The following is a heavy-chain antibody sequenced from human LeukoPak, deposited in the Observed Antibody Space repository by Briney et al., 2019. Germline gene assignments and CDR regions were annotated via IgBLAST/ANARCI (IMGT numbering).Heavy chain of an antibody. Sequence: GGSLRLPCAASGFTFSSYGMHWVRQSPGKGREGVAVISYDGSNKYYAHSVKGRFTISRDNSKTTLYLQMNSLRAEDTAVFFCAKETGYSISWDTRGFDYWARATLVTVSS. V-gene: IGHV3-30*18. CDR2: ISYDGSNK. J-gene: IGHJ4*02. D-gene: IGHD2-2*01. CDR1: GFTFSSYG. CDR3: AKETGYSISWDTRGFDY.